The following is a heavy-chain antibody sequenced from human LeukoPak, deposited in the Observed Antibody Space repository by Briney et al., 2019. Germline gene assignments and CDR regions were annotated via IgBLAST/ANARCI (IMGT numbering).Heavy chain of an antibody. CDR3: AKEIPYSSSWIHYFDY. Sequence: GGSLRLSCAASGFTFSSYAMSWVRQVPGKGLEWVSVISGRGDNTYYADSVKGRFTISRDNSKNTLYLQMNSLRAEDMAVYYCAKEIPYSSSWIHYFDYWGQGTLVTVSS. CDR1: GFTFSSYA. D-gene: IGHD6-13*01. J-gene: IGHJ4*02. CDR2: ISGRGDNT. V-gene: IGHV3-23*01.